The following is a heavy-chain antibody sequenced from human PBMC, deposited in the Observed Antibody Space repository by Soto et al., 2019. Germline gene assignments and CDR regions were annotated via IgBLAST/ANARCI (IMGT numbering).Heavy chain of an antibody. D-gene: IGHD3-10*01. V-gene: IGHV4-31*03. CDR3: ARDPRCAYYHDH. CDR2: IYYTGNT. J-gene: IGHJ4*02. Sequence: SETLSLTCTVSGGSASSGSYYWSWIRQHPGRGLEWIGYIYYTGNTYYNPSLKSRLAISVDTSKNQFSLKLTSVTAADTAVYYCARDPRCAYYHDHWGQGTLVTVSS. CDR1: GGSASSGSYY.